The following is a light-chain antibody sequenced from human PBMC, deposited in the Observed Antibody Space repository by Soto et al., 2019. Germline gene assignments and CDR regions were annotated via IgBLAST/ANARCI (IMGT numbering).Light chain of an antibody. CDR1: QSVSSN. Sequence: EIVMTQSPATLSVSPGERATLSCRASQSVSSNLAWYQQKPGQAPRLLIYGASTRATGIPARFSGSGSGTDFSLTISRLEPEDFAVYYCQQYGSSHWTFGQGTKMDI. CDR3: QQYGSSHWT. V-gene: IGKV3-20*01. J-gene: IGKJ1*01. CDR2: GAS.